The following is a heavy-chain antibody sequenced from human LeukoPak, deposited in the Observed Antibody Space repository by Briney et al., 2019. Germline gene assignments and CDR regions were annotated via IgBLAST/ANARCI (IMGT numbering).Heavy chain of an antibody. CDR3: ARTYGSGSPFDY. CDR1: GYTFTSYA. V-gene: IGHV1-69*13. J-gene: IGHJ4*02. CDR2: IIPIFGTA. D-gene: IGHD3-10*01. Sequence: GASVKVSCTASGYTFTSYAISWVRQAPGQGLEWMGGIIPIFGTASYAQKFQGRVTITADESTSTAYMELSSLRSEDTAVYYCARTYGSGSPFDYWGQGTLVTVSP.